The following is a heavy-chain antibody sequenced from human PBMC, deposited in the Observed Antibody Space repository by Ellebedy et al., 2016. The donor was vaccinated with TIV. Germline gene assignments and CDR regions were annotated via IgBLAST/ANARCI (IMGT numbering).Heavy chain of an antibody. CDR3: ARARFSSSWYFDY. CDR2: IKPDGSEK. J-gene: IGHJ4*02. Sequence: GESLKISXAASGFSFSNYWMTWVRQAPGKGLEWAANIKPDGSEKYYLDSVKGRLTISRDNAKNSLYLQLSGLRAKDTAVYYCARARFSSSWYFDYWGQGALVTVSS. CDR1: GFSFSNYW. D-gene: IGHD6-13*01. V-gene: IGHV3-7*01.